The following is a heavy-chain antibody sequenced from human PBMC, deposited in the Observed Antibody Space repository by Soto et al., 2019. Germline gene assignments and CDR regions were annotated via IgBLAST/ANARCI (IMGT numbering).Heavy chain of an antibody. CDR1: GFTFSSYW. Sequence: EVQLVESGGGLVQPGGSLRLSCVDSGFTFSSYWMSWVRQAPVKGLEWVGNIKQDGSAENYVDSVKGRFTISRDNAKNTMYLQMNSLRSEDTSVSSCARIAASGRGWDVWGQGTTVVVSS. CDR3: ARIAASGRGWDV. J-gene: IGHJ6*02. D-gene: IGHD6-13*01. V-gene: IGHV3-7*01. CDR2: IKQDGSAE.